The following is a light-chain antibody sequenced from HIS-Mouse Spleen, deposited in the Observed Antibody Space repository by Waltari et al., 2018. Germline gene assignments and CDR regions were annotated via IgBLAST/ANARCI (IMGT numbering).Light chain of an antibody. CDR1: TRDVGGYNY. Sequence: QSALTQPPSASGSPGQSVTISCPGTTRDVGGYNYVPWYQQHPGKAPKLMIYEVSKRPSGVPDRFSGSKSGNTASLTVSGLQAEDEADYYCSSYAGSNNFVVFGGGTKLTVL. J-gene: IGLJ2*01. CDR3: SSYAGSNNFVV. V-gene: IGLV2-8*01. CDR2: EVS.